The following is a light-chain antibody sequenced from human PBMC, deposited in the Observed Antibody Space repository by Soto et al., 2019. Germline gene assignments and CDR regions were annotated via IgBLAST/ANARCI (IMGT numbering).Light chain of an antibody. CDR2: GNT. J-gene: IGLJ1*01. Sequence: QSALPHPPSMSWAPGHRVTISCTGSSFNIGAGYDVHWYQQLPGTAPKLLISGNTNRPSGVPDRFSGSKSRTSASLAITGLQAEDEADYYCQSYDSSLSGYVFGTGTKVTVL. CDR1: SFNIGAGYD. CDR3: QSYDSSLSGYV. V-gene: IGLV1-40*01.